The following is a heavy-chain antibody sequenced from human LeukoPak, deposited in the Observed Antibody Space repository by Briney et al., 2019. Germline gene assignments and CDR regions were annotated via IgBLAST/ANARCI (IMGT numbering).Heavy chain of an antibody. CDR1: GFSRSTSGVG. J-gene: IGHJ1*01. V-gene: IGHV2-5*02. CDR3: AHRLSNVGASYFQH. CDR2: IYWDDDK. D-gene: IGHD1-26*01. Sequence: SGPTLVNPTETLTLTCSFSGFSRSTSGVGVGWIRQPPGKALEWLALIYWDDDKRYSPSLKSRLTITKDTSKNQVVLRLTNMDPVDTATYYCAHRLSNVGASYFQHWGQGTLVTVSS.